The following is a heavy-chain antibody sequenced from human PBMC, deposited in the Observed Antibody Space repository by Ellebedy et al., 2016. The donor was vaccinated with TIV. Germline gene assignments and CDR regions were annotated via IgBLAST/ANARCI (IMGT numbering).Heavy chain of an antibody. CDR3: ARADYGDSGAYYYGLDV. CDR1: GGSFNNYY. D-gene: IGHD4-17*01. J-gene: IGHJ6*02. V-gene: IGHV4-34*01. CDR2: FNLGGTT. Sequence: MPSETLSLTCAVYGGSFNNYYWSWIRQLPGKGLEWIGEFNLGGTTNYNPSLKSRVTISVDTSKNQFSLKLSSVTAADTAVYYCARADYGDSGAYYYGLDVWGQGTMVTVSS.